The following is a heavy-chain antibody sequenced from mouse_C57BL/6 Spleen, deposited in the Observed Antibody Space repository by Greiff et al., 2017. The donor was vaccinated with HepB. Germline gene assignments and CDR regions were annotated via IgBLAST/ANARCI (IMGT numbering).Heavy chain of an antibody. V-gene: IGHV1-64*01. CDR2: IHPNSGST. CDR3: ARSGLSYFDY. Sequence: VKLMESGAELVKPGASVKLSCKASGYTFTSYWMHWVKQRPGQGLEWIGMIHPNSGSTNYNEKFKSKATLTVDKSSSTAYMQLSSLTSEDSAVYYCARSGLSYFDYWGQGTTLTVSS. J-gene: IGHJ2*01. CDR1: GYTFTSYW. D-gene: IGHD1-3*01.